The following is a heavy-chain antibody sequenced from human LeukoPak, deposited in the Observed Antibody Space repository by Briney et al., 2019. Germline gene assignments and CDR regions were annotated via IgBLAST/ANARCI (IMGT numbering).Heavy chain of an antibody. CDR1: GFTFSNYA. V-gene: IGHV3-23*01. D-gene: IGHD5-24*01. Sequence: GSLRLSCAAFGFTFSNYAMSWVRQAPGKGLEWVSSITGSDGRTYYADSVKGRFTISRDNSKNTLYLQMNSLRAEDTAVYYCAKVIREVDMSHDYWGQGTLVTVSS. J-gene: IGHJ4*02. CDR2: ITGSDGRT. CDR3: AKVIREVDMSHDY.